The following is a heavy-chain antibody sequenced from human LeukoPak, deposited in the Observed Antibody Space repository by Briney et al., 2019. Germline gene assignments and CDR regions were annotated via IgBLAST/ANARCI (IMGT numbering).Heavy chain of an antibody. J-gene: IGHJ5*02. V-gene: IGHV4-30-4*01. CDR2: IYYSGST. Sequence: PSETLSLTCTVSGGSISRGDYYWSWIRQPPGKGLEWIGYIYYSGSTYYNPSLKSRVTISVDTSKNQFSLKLSSVTAADTAVYYCARYYYGSGSYYNSLDNWFDPWGQGTLVTVSS. CDR1: GGSISRGDYY. CDR3: ARYYYGSGSYYNSLDNWFDP. D-gene: IGHD3-10*01.